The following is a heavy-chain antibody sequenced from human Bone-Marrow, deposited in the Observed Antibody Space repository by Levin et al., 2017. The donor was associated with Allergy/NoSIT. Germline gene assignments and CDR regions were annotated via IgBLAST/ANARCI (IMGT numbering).Heavy chain of an antibody. J-gene: IGHJ1*01. V-gene: IGHV4-34*01. D-gene: IGHD3-3*01. CDR1: GGSFSGYY. CDR3: ARLGDYDFWSGYYSAEYFQH. Sequence: SQTLSLTCAVYGGSFSGYYWSWIRQPPGKGLEWIGEINHSGSTNYNPSLKSRVTISVDTSKNQFSLKLSSVTAADTAVYYCARLGDYDFWSGYYSAEYFQHWGQGTLVTVSS. CDR2: INHSGST.